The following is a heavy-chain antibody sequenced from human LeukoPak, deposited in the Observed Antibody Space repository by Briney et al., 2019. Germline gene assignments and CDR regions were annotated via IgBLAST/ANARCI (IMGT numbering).Heavy chain of an antibody. CDR3: ARARKDYYDFWSGYYNYYFDY. J-gene: IGHJ4*02. D-gene: IGHD3-3*01. CDR1: GGSFSGYY. Sequence: PSETLSLTCAVYGGSFSGYYWSWIRQPPGTGLEWIGEINHSGSTNYNPSLKSRVTISVDTSKIQFSLKLSSVTAADTAVYYCARARKDYYDFWSGYYNYYFDYWGQGTLVTVSS. V-gene: IGHV4-34*01. CDR2: INHSGST.